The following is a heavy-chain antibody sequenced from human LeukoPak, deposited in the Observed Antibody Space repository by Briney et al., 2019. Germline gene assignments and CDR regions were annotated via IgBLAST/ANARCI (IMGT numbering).Heavy chain of an antibody. Sequence: PSETLSLTCAVSGYSISSGYYWGWIRQPPGKGLEWIGSIFHSGSTYYTPSLKSRVTISVDTSKNQFSLKLSSVTAADTAVFYCATDNRSGTYSWFDPWGQGTLVTVSS. CDR2: IFHSGST. V-gene: IGHV4-38-2*02. CDR1: GYSISSGYY. D-gene: IGHD3-10*01. CDR3: ATDNRSGTYSWFDP. J-gene: IGHJ5*02.